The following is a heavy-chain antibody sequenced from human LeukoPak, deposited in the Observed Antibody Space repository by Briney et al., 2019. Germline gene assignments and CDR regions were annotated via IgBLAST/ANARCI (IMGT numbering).Heavy chain of an antibody. CDR3: ARGRGYCSSTSCGPVWYFDL. D-gene: IGHD2-2*01. Sequence: GGSLRLSCAASGFTFSSYSMNWVRQAPGKGLEWVSYISSSSSYIYYADSVKGRFTISRDNAKSSLYLQMNSLRAGDTAVYYCARGRGYCSSTSCGPVWYFDLWGRGTLVTVSS. V-gene: IGHV3-21*01. CDR1: GFTFSSYS. J-gene: IGHJ2*01. CDR2: ISSSSSYI.